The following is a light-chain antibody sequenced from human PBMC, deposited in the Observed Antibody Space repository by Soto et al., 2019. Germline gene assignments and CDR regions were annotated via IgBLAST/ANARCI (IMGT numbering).Light chain of an antibody. CDR1: SSDIGSYDF. J-gene: IGLJ1*01. Sequence: QSALTQPASVSGSPGQSITISCAGTSSDIGSYDFVSWHQQHPGKAPKLLISVVSGRPSGVSAVYDRFSGSKSGKTASLTISGLQAEDEADYYCSSFTSTSTYVFGTGNKVTVL. V-gene: IGLV2-14*01. CDR3: SSFTSTSTYV. CDR2: VVS.